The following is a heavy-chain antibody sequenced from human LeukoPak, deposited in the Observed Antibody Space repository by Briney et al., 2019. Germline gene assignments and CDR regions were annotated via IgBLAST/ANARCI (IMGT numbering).Heavy chain of an antibody. CDR3: AKDRATVTTFSDY. J-gene: IGHJ4*02. V-gene: IGHV3-30*02. D-gene: IGHD4-17*01. CDR1: GFTFSSYG. CDR2: IRYDGSNK. Sequence: GGSLRLSCAASGFTFSSYGMHWVRQAPGKGLEWVAFIRYDGSNKYYADSVKGRFTISRDNSKNTLYLQMNSLRAEDTAVYYCAKDRATVTTFSDYWGQGTLVTVSS.